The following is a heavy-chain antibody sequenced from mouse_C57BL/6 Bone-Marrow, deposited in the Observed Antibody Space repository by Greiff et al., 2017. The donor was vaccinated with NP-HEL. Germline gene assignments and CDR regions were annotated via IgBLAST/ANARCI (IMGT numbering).Heavy chain of an antibody. Sequence: QVQLQQSGAELARPGASVKLSCKASGYTFTSYGISWVKQRTGQGLEWIGEIYPRSGNTYYNEKFKGKATLTADKSSSTAYMELRSLTSEDSAVYFCARGGNYSKRFAYWGQETLVTVSA. D-gene: IGHD2-5*01. CDR2: IYPRSGNT. V-gene: IGHV1-81*01. J-gene: IGHJ3*01. CDR1: GYTFTSYG. CDR3: ARGGNYSKRFAY.